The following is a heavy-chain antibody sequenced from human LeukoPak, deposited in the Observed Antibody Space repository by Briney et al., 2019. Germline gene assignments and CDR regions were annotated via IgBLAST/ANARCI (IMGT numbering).Heavy chain of an antibody. CDR2: INHSGST. J-gene: IGHJ4*02. CDR1: GGSISSYY. Sequence: SETLSLTCTVSGGSISSYYWSWIRQAPGKGLEWIGEINHSGSTNYNPSLKSRVTISVDTSKNQFSLKLSSVTAADTAVYYCARLVVGATTSELGYYYFDYWGQGTLVTVSS. D-gene: IGHD1-26*01. V-gene: IGHV4-34*01. CDR3: ARLVVGATTSELGYYYFDY.